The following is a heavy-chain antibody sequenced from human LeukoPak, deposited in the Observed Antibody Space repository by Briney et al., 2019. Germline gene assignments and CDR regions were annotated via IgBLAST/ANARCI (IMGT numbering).Heavy chain of an antibody. J-gene: IGHJ4*02. CDR2: IKEDGSEK. CDR3: ARDYPTYYFDY. V-gene: IGHV3-7*01. Sequence: QSGGSLRLSCAASGFTFNRYWMSWVRQAPGKGLEWVANIKEDGSEKYYVDSVKGRFTISRDNAKNSLYLQMNSLRAEDTAAYYCARDYPTYYFDYWGQGTLVTVSS. CDR1: GFTFNRYW.